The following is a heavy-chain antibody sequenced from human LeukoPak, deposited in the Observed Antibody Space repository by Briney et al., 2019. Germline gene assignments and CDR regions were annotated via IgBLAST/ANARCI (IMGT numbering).Heavy chain of an antibody. CDR2: MNPNSGNT. V-gene: IGHV1-8*01. J-gene: IGHJ4*02. D-gene: IGHD6-13*01. CDR3: ARGLRYSSYALGGPLGY. Sequence: ASVKVSCRASGYTFTSYDINWVRQATGQGFEWVGCMNPNSGNTRYAQMFEGRDTMTRNTYISTAYMELSSLRSEDTAVYYCARGLRYSSYALGGPLGYWGQGTLVTVSS. CDR1: GYTFTSYD.